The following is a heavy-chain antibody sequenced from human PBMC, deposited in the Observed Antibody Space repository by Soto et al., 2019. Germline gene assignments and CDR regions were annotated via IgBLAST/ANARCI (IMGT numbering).Heavy chain of an antibody. V-gene: IGHV4-59*01. CDR2: IYYRGST. Sequence: SETLSLTCTVSGGSISSYYWSCIRQRPGKGLEWIGYIYYRGSTNYNPSLKSRVTISVDTSKNQFSLKLRSVTAADTAVYYCARDRNAYVWGSYRYHWFDPWGQGTLVTVS. CDR3: ARDRNAYVWGSYRYHWFDP. J-gene: IGHJ5*02. D-gene: IGHD3-16*02. CDR1: GGSISSYY.